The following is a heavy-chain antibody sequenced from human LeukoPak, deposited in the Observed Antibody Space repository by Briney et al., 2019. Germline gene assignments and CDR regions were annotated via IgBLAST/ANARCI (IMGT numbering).Heavy chain of an antibody. J-gene: IGHJ3*02. V-gene: IGHV4-4*07. Sequence: SETLSLTCTVSGGSINNYYWSWIRQSAGKGLEWIGRINTSGSTNYNPSLTSRVTMSLDTSNMHFSLRLSSVTAADTAVYYCARLSVPDVFGAFDIWGQGTMVTVSS. CDR2: INTSGST. CDR1: GGSINNYY. D-gene: IGHD2-2*01. CDR3: ARLSVPDVFGAFDI.